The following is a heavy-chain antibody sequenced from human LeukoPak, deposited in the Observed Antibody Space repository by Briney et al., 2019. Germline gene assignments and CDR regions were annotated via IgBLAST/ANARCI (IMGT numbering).Heavy chain of an antibody. CDR2: TSASGGST. J-gene: IGHJ4*02. CDR3: ARDRVHLLGYSSSWFDY. D-gene: IGHD6-13*01. V-gene: IGHV3-23*01. Sequence: SGGSLRLSCAASGFTFSTYAMSWVRQAPGKGLEWVSVTSASGGSTHYADSVKGRFTISRDNSKNTLYLQMNSLRAEDTAVYYCARDRVHLLGYSSSWFDYWGQGTLVTVSS. CDR1: GFTFSTYA.